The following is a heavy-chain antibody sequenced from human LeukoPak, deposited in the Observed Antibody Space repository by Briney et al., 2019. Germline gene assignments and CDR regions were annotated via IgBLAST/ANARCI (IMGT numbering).Heavy chain of an antibody. Sequence: GGSLRLSCAASGFTFSNYWMSWVRQAPGKGLEWVANIKQDGSEKYYVDSVKGRFTISRDNDKNSLYLQMNGLRAEDAAVYYCASGRQLGYWGQGTLVTVSS. J-gene: IGHJ4*02. D-gene: IGHD6-13*01. CDR3: ASGRQLGY. V-gene: IGHV3-7*01. CDR2: IKQDGSEK. CDR1: GFTFSNYW.